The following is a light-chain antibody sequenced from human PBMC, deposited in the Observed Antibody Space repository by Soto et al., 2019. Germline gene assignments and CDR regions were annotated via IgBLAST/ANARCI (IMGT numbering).Light chain of an antibody. V-gene: IGKV3-15*01. CDR3: HQYNKWPLT. CDR1: QSVSSN. J-gene: IGKJ4*01. Sequence: EIVMTQSPVTLSVSPGERATLSCRASQSVSSNLAWYQQKPGQSPRLLIYVASTRATGIPARFSGSGSGTEFILTISSLQSEDFELYYCHQYNKWPLTFGGGTRVEIK. CDR2: VAS.